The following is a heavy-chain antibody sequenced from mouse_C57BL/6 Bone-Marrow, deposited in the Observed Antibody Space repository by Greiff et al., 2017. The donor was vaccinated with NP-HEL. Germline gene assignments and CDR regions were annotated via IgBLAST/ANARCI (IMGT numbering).Heavy chain of an antibody. Sequence: QVQLHQPGAELVKPGASVKLSCKASGYTFTSYWMQWVKQRPGQGLEWIGEIDPSDSYTNYNQKFKGKATLTVDTSSSTAYMQLSSLTSEDSAVYYCASLFITTVVGAYWGQGTLVTVSA. V-gene: IGHV1-50*01. J-gene: IGHJ3*01. CDR3: ASLFITTVVGAY. CDR2: IDPSDSYT. CDR1: GYTFTSYW. D-gene: IGHD1-1*01.